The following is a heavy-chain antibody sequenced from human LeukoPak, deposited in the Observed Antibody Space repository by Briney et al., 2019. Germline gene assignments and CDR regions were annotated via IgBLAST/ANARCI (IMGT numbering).Heavy chain of an antibody. V-gene: IGHV3-7*03. CDR1: GFSLSAYW. Sequence: GGSLRLSCAASGFSLSAYWMTWVRQAPGKGLEWVANINRDGSQKNHVDSVKGRFTISRDNAKNSLYLQMNSLRAEDTAVYYCARGESLYYFDYWGQGTLVTVSS. D-gene: IGHD2/OR15-2a*01. J-gene: IGHJ4*02. CDR2: INRDGSQK. CDR3: ARGESLYYFDY.